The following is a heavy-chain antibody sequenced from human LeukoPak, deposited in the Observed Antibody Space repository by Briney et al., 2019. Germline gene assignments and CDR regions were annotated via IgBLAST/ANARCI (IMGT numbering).Heavy chain of an antibody. CDR1: GFTFSSYA. CDR3: AKTGLGPPIYYYGSGEFQH. J-gene: IGHJ1*01. D-gene: IGHD3-10*01. V-gene: IGHV3-23*01. Sequence: GGSLRLSCAASGFTFSSYAMSWVRQAPGKGLEWVSAISGSGGSTYYADSVKGRFTISRDNSKNTLYLQMSSLRAEDTAVYYCAKTGLGPPIYYYGSGEFQHWGQGTLVTVSS. CDR2: ISGSGGST.